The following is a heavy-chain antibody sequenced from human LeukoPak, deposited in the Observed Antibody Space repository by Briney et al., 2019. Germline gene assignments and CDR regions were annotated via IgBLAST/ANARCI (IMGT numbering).Heavy chain of an antibody. Sequence: SETLSLTCGASGGSFSDYYWSWIRQPPGTGLEWIGEIIHSGATSSSPSLKSRVTISMDPSKNQFSLRLSSVTAADTAVYYCARGRFRVYYFDYWGQGSLVTVSS. CDR2: IIHSGAT. D-gene: IGHD3-3*01. V-gene: IGHV4-34*01. CDR1: GGSFSDYY. CDR3: ARGRFRVYYFDY. J-gene: IGHJ4*02.